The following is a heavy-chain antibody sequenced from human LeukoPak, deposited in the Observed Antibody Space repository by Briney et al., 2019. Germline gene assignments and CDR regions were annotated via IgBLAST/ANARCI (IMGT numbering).Heavy chain of an antibody. V-gene: IGHV4-61*08. D-gene: IGHD6-13*01. CDR3: ARGAVIAAADEYYYGMDV. Sequence: SETLSLTCTVSGDSVSSGGYYWSWIRQPPGKGLQWIGYIYYSGSTNYNPSLKSRVTISVDTSKNQFSLKLSSVTAADTAVYYCARGAVIAAADEYYYGMDVWGQGTTVTVSS. CDR1: GDSVSSGGYY. J-gene: IGHJ6*02. CDR2: IYYSGST.